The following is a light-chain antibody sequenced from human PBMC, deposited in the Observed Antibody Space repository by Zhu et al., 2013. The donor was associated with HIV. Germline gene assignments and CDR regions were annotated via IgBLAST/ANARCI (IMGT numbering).Light chain of an antibody. J-gene: IGLJ2*01. Sequence: QSALTQPPSASGSPGQSVTISCTGTSSDVGGYNYVSWYQQHPGKAPKLMIHEVSKRPSGVPDRFSGSKSGNTASLTISGLQDDDEAEYYCNSHRSGTTLVLFGGGT. CDR3: NSHRSGTTLVL. CDR1: SSDVGGYNY. V-gene: IGLV2-8*01. CDR2: EVS.